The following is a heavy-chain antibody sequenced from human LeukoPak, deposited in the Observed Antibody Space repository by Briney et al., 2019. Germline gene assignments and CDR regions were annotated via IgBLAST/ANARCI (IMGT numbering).Heavy chain of an antibody. CDR2: INPNSGGT. D-gene: IGHD4-11*01. CDR3: ARDAIVRDYSNSDY. J-gene: IGHJ4*02. Sequence: ASVKVSCKASGDTFTGYYIHWVRQAPGQGLEWMGWINPNSGGTNYAQKFQGRVTMTRDTSISTAYMELSRLTSDDTAVYYCARDAIVRDYSNSDYWGQGTLVTVSS. CDR1: GDTFTGYY. V-gene: IGHV1-2*02.